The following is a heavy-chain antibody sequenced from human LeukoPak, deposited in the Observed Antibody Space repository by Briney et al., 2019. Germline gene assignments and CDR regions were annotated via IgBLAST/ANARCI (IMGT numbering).Heavy chain of an antibody. CDR3: AKANWVSNADAVW. V-gene: IGHV3-23*01. D-gene: IGHD1-1*01. J-gene: IGHJ4*02. CDR1: GFSFSNYA. Sequence: GGCLRLSCAASGFSFSNYAMSWVRDAPPGRPGWVSSNRGGGETFYADSVKGRFTLSRDDSRNTVYLQLNNLRVEDTAIYYCAKANWVSNADAVWWGQGTQVTVSS. CDR2: NRGGGET.